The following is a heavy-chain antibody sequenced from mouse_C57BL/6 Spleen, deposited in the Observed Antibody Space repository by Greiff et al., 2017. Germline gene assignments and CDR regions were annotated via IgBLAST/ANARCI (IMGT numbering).Heavy chain of an antibody. CDR3: ASPPSYYGSRYFEV. V-gene: IGHV1-54*01. D-gene: IGHD1-1*01. J-gene: IGHJ1*03. CDR2: INPGSGGT. CDR1: GYAFTNYL. Sequence: QVQLQQSGAELVRPGTSVKVSCKASGYAFTNYLIEWVKQRPGQGLEWIGVINPGSGGTNYNEKFKGKATLTADKSSSTAYMQLSSLTSEDSAVYFCASPPSYYGSRYFEVWGTGTTVTVSS.